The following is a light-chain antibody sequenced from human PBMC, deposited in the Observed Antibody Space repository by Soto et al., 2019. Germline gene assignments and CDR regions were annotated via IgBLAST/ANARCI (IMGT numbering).Light chain of an antibody. Sequence: QSALTQPASVSGSPGQSITISCTGAGSDIGIFNFVSWYQQHPGGTPKLILYDVNNRPSGVSTRFSGSKSGNTASLTISGLQTDDEADYYCSSYTTTNTLLIGGGTQLTVL. CDR3: SSYTTTNTLL. J-gene: IGLJ2*01. V-gene: IGLV2-14*03. CDR2: DVN. CDR1: GSDIGIFNF.